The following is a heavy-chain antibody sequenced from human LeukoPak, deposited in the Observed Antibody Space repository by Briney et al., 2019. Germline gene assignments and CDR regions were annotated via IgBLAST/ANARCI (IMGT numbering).Heavy chain of an antibody. CDR3: ARDQAATPSEGGYYYYYMDV. V-gene: IGHV1-46*01. D-gene: IGHD2-15*01. Sequence: EASVKVSCKASGYTFTSYYMHWVRQAPGQGLEWMGIINPSGGSTSYAQKFQGRVTMTRDMSTSTVYMELSSLRSEDTAVYYCARDQAATPSEGGYYYYYMDVWGKGTTVTVSS. CDR2: INPSGGST. CDR1: GYTFTSYY. J-gene: IGHJ6*03.